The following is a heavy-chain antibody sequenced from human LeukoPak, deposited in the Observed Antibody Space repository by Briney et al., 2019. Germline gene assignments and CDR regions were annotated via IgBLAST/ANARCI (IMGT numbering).Heavy chain of an antibody. CDR3: ARVEFNRDYYFDY. V-gene: IGHV1-2*02. J-gene: IGHJ4*02. CDR1: GYTFTGYY. Sequence: ASVKVSCKASGYTFTGYYMHWVRQAPGQGLEWMGWINPNSGGTNYAQKFQGRVTMTRDTSISTAYMELSRLRSDDTAVYYCARVEFNRDYYFDYWGQGTLVTVSS. CDR2: INPNSGGT. D-gene: IGHD5-24*01.